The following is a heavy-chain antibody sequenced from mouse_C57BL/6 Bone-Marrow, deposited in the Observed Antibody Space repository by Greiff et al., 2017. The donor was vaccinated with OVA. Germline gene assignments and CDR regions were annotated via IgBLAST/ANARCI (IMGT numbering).Heavy chain of an antibody. CDR1: GFSLTSYG. CDR2: IWSGGST. V-gene: IGHV2-2*01. D-gene: IGHD1-1*01. Sequence: VQLQQSGPGLVQPSQSLSITCTVSGFSLTSYGLHWVRQSPGKGLEWLGVIWSGGSTDYNAAFISRRSISKDNSKSQVFFNMNSLQADDTAIYYCARTLLRYPSYFDYWGQGTTLTVSS. J-gene: IGHJ2*01. CDR3: ARTLLRYPSYFDY.